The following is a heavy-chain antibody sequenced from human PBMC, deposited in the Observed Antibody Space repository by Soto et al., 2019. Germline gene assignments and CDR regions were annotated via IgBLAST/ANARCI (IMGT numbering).Heavy chain of an antibody. Sequence: ASVKVSCKASGGTFSSYAISWVRQAPGQGLEWMGGIIPIFGTANYAQKFQGRVTITADESTSTAYMELSSLRSEDTAVYYCARDMGTYYYDSSGRSPSKHAFDIWGQGTMVTVSS. CDR3: ARDMGTYYYDSSGRSPSKHAFDI. CDR1: GGTFSSYA. D-gene: IGHD3-22*01. J-gene: IGHJ3*02. CDR2: IIPIFGTA. V-gene: IGHV1-69*13.